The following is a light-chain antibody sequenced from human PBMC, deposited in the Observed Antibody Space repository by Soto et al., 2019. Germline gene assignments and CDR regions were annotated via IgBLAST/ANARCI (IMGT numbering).Light chain of an antibody. Sequence: QSVLTQPPSVSGAPGQRVTISCTGSSSNIGAGYEVHWYQELPGTAPKLLIYDNNNRPSGVPDRFSGSKSGTSASLAITGLQAEDEADYYCQSFDSSLSGAVFGGGTTLTVL. CDR2: DNN. CDR1: SSNIGAGYE. CDR3: QSFDSSLSGAV. J-gene: IGLJ2*01. V-gene: IGLV1-40*01.